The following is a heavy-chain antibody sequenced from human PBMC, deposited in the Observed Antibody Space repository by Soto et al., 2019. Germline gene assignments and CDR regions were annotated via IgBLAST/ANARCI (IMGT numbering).Heavy chain of an antibody. V-gene: IGHV1-69*06. Sequence: EASVKVSCKASGGTFSSYAISWVRQAPGQGLEWMGGIIPIFGTANYAQKFQGRVTITADKSTSTAYMELSSLRSEDTAVYYCARLGDILTGGEGYYCYGMAVWGQGTTVTVS. CDR3: ARLGDILTGGEGYYCYGMAV. J-gene: IGHJ6*02. CDR1: GGTFSSYA. D-gene: IGHD3-9*01. CDR2: IIPIFGTA.